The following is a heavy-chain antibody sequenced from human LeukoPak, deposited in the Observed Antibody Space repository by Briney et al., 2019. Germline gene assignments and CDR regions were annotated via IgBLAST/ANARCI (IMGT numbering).Heavy chain of an antibody. J-gene: IGHJ4*02. D-gene: IGHD5-24*01. V-gene: IGHV1-46*01. CDR1: GYTFTSYY. CDR2: INPSGGST. CDR3: ARLRIRDGYKNFKDNYFDY. Sequence: ASVKVSCKASGYTFTSYYMHWVRQAPAQGLEWMGIINPSGGSTSYAQKFQGRVTMTRDTSTSTVYMELSSLRSEDTAVYYCARLRIRDGYKNFKDNYFDYWGQGTLVTVSS.